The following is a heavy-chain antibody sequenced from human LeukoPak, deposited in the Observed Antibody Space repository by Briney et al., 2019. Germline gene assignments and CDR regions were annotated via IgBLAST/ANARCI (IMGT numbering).Heavy chain of an antibody. D-gene: IGHD6-19*01. V-gene: IGHV4-59*01. CDR1: GGSISSYY. CDR3: ARHSSSGWYGAFDI. CDR2: IYYSGST. J-gene: IGHJ3*02. Sequence: PSETLSLTCTVSGGSISSYYWSWIRQPPGKGLEWIGYIYYSGSTNYNPSLKSRVTISVDTSKNQFSLKLSSVTAADTAVYYCARHSSSGWYGAFDIWGQGTMVTVSS.